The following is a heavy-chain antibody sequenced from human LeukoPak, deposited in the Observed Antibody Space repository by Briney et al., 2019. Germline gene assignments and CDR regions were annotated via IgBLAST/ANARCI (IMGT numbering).Heavy chain of an antibody. V-gene: IGHV3-11*01. CDR3: ARVGIALATPFDN. CDR1: GFTFSDYY. Sequence: GGSLRLSCVASGFTFSDYYMGWIRQAPGKGLEWIAYMSYPGYPIYYAASVKGRFTISRDNAKNSLYLEMNSLRADDTAVYFCARVGIALATPFDNWGRGTLVTVSS. J-gene: IGHJ4*02. CDR2: MSYPGYPI. D-gene: IGHD2-21*01.